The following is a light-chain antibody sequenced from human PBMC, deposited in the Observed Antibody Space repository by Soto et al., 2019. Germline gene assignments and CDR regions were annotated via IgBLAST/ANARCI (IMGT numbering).Light chain of an antibody. J-gene: IGLJ1*01. Sequence: QSALTQPASVSGSPGQSITISCTGTSSDVGGYNYVSWYQQHPGKPPKLMIYEVTNRPSGVSNRFSGSKSGNTASLTISGLQAEDEADYYCSSYTSRSTLVFGTGTKLTVL. CDR2: EVT. CDR1: SSDVGGYNY. CDR3: SSYTSRSTLV. V-gene: IGLV2-14*01.